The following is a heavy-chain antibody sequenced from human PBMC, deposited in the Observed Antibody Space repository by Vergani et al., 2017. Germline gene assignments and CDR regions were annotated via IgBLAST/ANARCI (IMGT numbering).Heavy chain of an antibody. J-gene: IGHJ6*03. D-gene: IGHD2-2*01. CDR1: GFTFSRYA. Sequence: EVQLLESVGGLVQPGGSLSLSCAASGFTFSRYAMSWVRQAPGKGLEWVSAISGSGGSTYYADSVKGRLTMSRDNSKNTLYLQMNSLRAEDTAVNYCAKHPRGYCSSTSCRDYMDVWGKGTTVTVSS. V-gene: IGHV3-23*01. CDR2: ISGSGGST. CDR3: AKHPRGYCSSTSCRDYMDV.